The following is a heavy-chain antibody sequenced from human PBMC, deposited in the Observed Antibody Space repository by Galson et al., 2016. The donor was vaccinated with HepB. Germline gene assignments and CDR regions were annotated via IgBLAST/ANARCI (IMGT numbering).Heavy chain of an antibody. CDR1: GDSISSKNYY. V-gene: IGHV4-31*03. CDR3: ARVSLRRRPLSGPNYVDS. CDR2: IYYTGSA. J-gene: IGHJ4*02. Sequence: TLSLTCTVSGDSISSKNYYWSWIRQHPGKGLEWIGHIYYTGSASYNPSLKTRVTISVDTSKNHFSLSLTAATVADTAFYYCARVSLRRRPLSGPNYVDSWGQGTLVTVSS. D-gene: IGHD3-3*01.